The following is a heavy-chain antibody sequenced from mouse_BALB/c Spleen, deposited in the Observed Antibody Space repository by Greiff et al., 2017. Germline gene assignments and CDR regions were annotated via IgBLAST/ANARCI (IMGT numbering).Heavy chain of an antibody. J-gene: IGHJ2*01. CDR3: AREDYDVGFDY. CDR1: GFTFTDYY. CDR2: IRNKANGYTT. D-gene: IGHD2-4*01. V-gene: IGHV7-3*02. Sequence: EVKLVESGGGLVQPGGSLRLSCATSGFTFTDYYMSWVRQPPGKALEWLGFIRNKANGYTTEYSASVKGRFTISRDNSQSILYLQMNTLRAEDSATYYCAREDYDVGFDYWGQGTTLTVSS.